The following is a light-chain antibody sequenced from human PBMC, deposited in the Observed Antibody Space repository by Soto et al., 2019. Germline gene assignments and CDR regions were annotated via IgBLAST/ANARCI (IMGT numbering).Light chain of an antibody. J-gene: IGLJ1*01. Sequence: QSVLTQPPSASGSPGQSVTISCTGTSSDVGGYNYVSWYQQHPGKAPKLMIYGVSKRPSGVPDRFSGSKSGNTASLAVSGLQAEDLSDYYRTSYAYSINYYVFGTGTIVNVL. CDR1: SSDVGGYNY. CDR3: TSYAYSINYYV. CDR2: GVS. V-gene: IGLV2-8*01.